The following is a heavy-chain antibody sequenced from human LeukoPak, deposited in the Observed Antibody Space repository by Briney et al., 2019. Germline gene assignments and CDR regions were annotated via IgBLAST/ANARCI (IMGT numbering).Heavy chain of an antibody. D-gene: IGHD6-19*01. J-gene: IGHJ5*02. Sequence: KSSETLSLTCTVSGGSISSGGYYWSWIRQHPGKGLEWIGYIYYSGSTYYNPSLKSRVTISVDTSKNQFSLKLSSVTAADTAVYYCARSGGQWLPATYWFDPWGQGTLVTVSS. CDR2: IYYSGST. CDR3: ARSGGQWLPATYWFDP. CDR1: GGSISSGGYY. V-gene: IGHV4-31*03.